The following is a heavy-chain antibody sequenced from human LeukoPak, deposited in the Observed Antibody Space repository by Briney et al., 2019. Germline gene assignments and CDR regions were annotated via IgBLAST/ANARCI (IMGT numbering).Heavy chain of an antibody. CDR1: GFIFSRYA. Sequence: GGSLRLSCSASGFIFSRYAMHWVRQAPGKGLEYVAGINDNGRRTHYGDSVKGRFSISRDDSKNTLHLQMSTLRAEDTALYYCVKDVAGSYAFDYWGQGILVTVSS. J-gene: IGHJ4*02. D-gene: IGHD1-26*01. CDR2: INDNGRRT. V-gene: IGHV3-64D*09. CDR3: VKDVAGSYAFDY.